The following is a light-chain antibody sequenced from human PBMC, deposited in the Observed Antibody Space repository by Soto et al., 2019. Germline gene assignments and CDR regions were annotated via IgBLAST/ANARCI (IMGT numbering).Light chain of an antibody. CDR3: QQCNDSPLFT. V-gene: IGKV3-15*01. CDR1: QSVSSY. CDR2: GAS. Sequence: EIVMTQSPTTLSVSPGERVTLSCRASQSVSSYLAWYQHKPGQPPRLLIYGASTRATGVPARFSGSGSGTDFTLIISSLQPEDFAVYFCQQCNDSPLFTFGQGTRLEIK. J-gene: IGKJ5*01.